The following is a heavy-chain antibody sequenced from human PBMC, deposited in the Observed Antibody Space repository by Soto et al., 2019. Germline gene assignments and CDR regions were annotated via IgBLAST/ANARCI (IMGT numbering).Heavy chain of an antibody. CDR1: GGSFSGYY. Sequence: QVQLQQWGAGLLKPSETLSLTCAVYGGSFSGYYWSWIRQPPGKGLEWIGEINHSGSTNYNPSLRSRVTLSVDSSKIQFSMKLSYVTAADPAVYYCARGRGSSWRVVWFDPWGQGTLVTVSS. V-gene: IGHV4-34*01. D-gene: IGHD6-13*01. CDR3: ARGRGSSWRVVWFDP. CDR2: INHSGST. J-gene: IGHJ5*02.